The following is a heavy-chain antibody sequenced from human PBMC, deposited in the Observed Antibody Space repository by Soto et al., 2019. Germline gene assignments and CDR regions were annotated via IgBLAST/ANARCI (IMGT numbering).Heavy chain of an antibody. CDR2: IIPIFGTA. V-gene: IGHV1-69*13. CDR1: GGTFSSYA. Sequence: SVKVSCKASGGTFSSYAISWVRQAPGQGLEWKGGIIPIFGTANYAQKFQGRVTITADESTSTAYMELSSLRSEDTAVYYCARDGGYSSGWNYGMDVWGQGTTVTVSS. CDR3: ARDGGYSSGWNYGMDV. J-gene: IGHJ6*02. D-gene: IGHD6-19*01.